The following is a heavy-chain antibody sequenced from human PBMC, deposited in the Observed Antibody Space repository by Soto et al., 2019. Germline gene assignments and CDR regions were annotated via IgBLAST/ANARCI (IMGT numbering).Heavy chain of an antibody. CDR2: IYHSGST. J-gene: IGHJ6*02. CDR1: GGSISSGGYS. V-gene: IGHV4-30-2*01. D-gene: IGHD3-16*02. CDR3: AKVMEPSYDYVWGGYRHVYGMDV. Sequence: SETLSLTCAVSGGSISSGGYSWSWIRQPPGKGLEWIGYIYHSGSTYYNPSLKSRVTISVDRSKNQFSLKLSSVTAADTAVYYCAKVMEPSYDYVWGGYRHVYGMDVWGQGTTVTVSS.